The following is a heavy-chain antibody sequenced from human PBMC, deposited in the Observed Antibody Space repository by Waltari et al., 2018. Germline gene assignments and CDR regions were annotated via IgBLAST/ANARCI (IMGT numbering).Heavy chain of an antibody. CDR3: ARGNTAMATGYWFDP. V-gene: IGHV1-8*01. CDR1: GYTFTSYD. D-gene: IGHD5-18*01. J-gene: IGHJ5*02. Sequence: QVQLVQSGAEVKKPGASVKVSCKASGYTFTSYDINWVRQATGQGLEWRGWMNPSMGKTGYAQKFQGKVTMTRNTSISTAYMELSSLRSEDTAVYYCARGNTAMATGYWFDPWGQGTLVTVSS. CDR2: MNPSMGKT.